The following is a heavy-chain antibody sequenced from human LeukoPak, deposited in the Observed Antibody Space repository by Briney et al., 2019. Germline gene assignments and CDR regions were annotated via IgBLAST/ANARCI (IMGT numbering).Heavy chain of an antibody. CDR3: ARDLDGSGSYHWFDP. V-gene: IGHV3-74*01. D-gene: IGHD3-10*01. CDR1: GFTFSNYW. Sequence: PGGSLRLSCVASGFTFSNYWMHWVRQPPGKGLVWVSRIYVDGRTTNYADSVKGRFTISRDNAKNTLYLQMNSLRAEDTAVYYCARDLDGSGSYHWFDPWGQGTLVTVSS. CDR2: IYVDGRTT. J-gene: IGHJ5*02.